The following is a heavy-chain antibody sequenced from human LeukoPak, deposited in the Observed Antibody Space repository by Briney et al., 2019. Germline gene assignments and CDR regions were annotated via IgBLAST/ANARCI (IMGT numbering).Heavy chain of an antibody. CDR2: ISSSSSYI. D-gene: IGHD3-10*01. CDR3: ARDAPYGSGSYYLYLDYYYYMDV. V-gene: IGHV3-21*01. J-gene: IGHJ6*03. Sequence: GGSLRLSCAASGFTFSSYSMNWVRQAPGKGLEWVSSISSSSSYIYYADSVKGRFTISRDNAKNSLYLQMNSLRAEDTAVYYCARDAPYGSGSYYLYLDYYYYMDVWGKGTTVTVSS. CDR1: GFTFSSYS.